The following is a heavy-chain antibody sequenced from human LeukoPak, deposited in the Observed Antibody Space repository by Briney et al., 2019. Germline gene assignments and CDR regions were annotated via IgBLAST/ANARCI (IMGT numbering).Heavy chain of an antibody. CDR1: GGSFSGYY. D-gene: IGHD3-22*01. J-gene: IGHJ4*02. CDR3: ARGPRYYYLH. CDR2: INHRGST. V-gene: IGHV4-34*01. Sequence: SETLSLTCAVYGGSFSGYYWSWIRQPPGKGLEWIGEINHRGSTNYNPSLKSRVTISVDTSKNQFSLKLSSVTAADTAVYYCARGPRYYYLHWGQGTLVTVSS.